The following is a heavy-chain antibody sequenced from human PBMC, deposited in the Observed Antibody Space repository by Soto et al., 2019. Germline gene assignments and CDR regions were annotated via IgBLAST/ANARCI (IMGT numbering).Heavy chain of an antibody. J-gene: IGHJ6*02. Sequence: PGGSLRLSCAASGFTFSSYGMHWVRQAPGKGLEWVAVISYDGSGSSEDYGDSVKGRFSIFRENSKNLLFLQMFFLRAEDTAVYYCAREISYVSGGHLYYGMDVLGQGTAVTVSS. CDR3: AREISYVSGGHLYYGMDV. CDR2: ISYDGSGSSE. CDR1: GFTFSSYG. V-gene: IGHV3-30*03. D-gene: IGHD3-16*01.